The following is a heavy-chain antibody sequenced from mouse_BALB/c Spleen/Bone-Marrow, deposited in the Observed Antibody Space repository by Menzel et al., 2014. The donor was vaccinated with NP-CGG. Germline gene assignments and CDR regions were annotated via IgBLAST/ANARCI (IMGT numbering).Heavy chain of an antibody. CDR3: ARDMCDGLRWYFDV. Sequence: DVKLVESGGGLVQPGGSLRLSCATSGFTFTDYYMSWVRQPPGKALEWLGFIRNKANGYTTDYSASVKGRFTISRDNSQSILYLQMNPLRAEDSATYYCARDMCDGLRWYFDVWGAGTTVTVSS. D-gene: IGHD2-3*01. V-gene: IGHV7-3*02. J-gene: IGHJ1*01. CDR2: IRNKANGYTT. CDR1: GFTFTDYY.